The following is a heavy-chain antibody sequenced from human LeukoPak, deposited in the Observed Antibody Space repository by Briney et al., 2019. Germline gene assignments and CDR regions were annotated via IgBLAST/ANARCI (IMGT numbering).Heavy chain of an antibody. Sequence: PGGSLRLSCIASGFTSSSQELTWVRQAPGKGLEWVSTITPGSTYTKYADSVAGRFTISRDDSTNTLYLQMNSLRAEDTAVYFCAKHCVRDLAVANADYWGQGTLVTVSS. V-gene: IGHV3-23*01. J-gene: IGHJ4*02. D-gene: IGHD6-19*01. CDR2: ITPGSTYT. CDR1: GFTSSSQE. CDR3: AKHCVRDLAVANADY.